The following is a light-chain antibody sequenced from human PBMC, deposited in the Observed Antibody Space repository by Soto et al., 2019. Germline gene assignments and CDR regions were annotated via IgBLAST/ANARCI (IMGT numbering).Light chain of an antibody. Sequence: DIQMTQSPSTLSASVGDRVTITCRASQSISSWLAWYQKKPGKAPKLLIYKASSLESGVPSRFSGGGSGTEFPLTISSLQPDYFATYYCQQYNIYYTFGQGTKLEIK. CDR3: QQYNIYYT. J-gene: IGKJ2*01. CDR2: KAS. CDR1: QSISSW. V-gene: IGKV1-5*03.